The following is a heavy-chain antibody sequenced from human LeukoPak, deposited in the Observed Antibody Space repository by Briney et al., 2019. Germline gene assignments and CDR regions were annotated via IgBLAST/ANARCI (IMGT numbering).Heavy chain of an antibody. CDR1: RYTFTGYF. D-gene: IGHD1-26*01. Sequence: GASVEVSCKASRYTFTGYFMHWVRQDPGQGLEWMGRINPNSGGTNYAQKFQGRVTMTRGTSISTAYMELSRLRSDDTAVYYCARRKWDGERPYYMDVWGKGTTVTVSS. CDR2: INPNSGGT. V-gene: IGHV1-2*06. CDR3: ARRKWDGERPYYMDV. J-gene: IGHJ6*03.